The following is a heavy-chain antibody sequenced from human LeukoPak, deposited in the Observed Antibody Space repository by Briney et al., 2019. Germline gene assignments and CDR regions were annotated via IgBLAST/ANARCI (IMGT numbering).Heavy chain of an antibody. CDR1: GGSFSGYY. V-gene: IGHV4-34*01. D-gene: IGHD4-11*01. CDR2: INHSGST. J-gene: IGHJ6*02. Sequence: SETLSLTCAVYGGSFSGYYWSWNRQPPGKGLEWIGEINHSGSTNYNPSLKSRVTISVDTSKNQFSLKLSSVTAADTAVYYCARVLTTDDHLRPYYYYGMDVWGQGTTVTVSS. CDR3: ARVLTTDDHLRPYYYYGMDV.